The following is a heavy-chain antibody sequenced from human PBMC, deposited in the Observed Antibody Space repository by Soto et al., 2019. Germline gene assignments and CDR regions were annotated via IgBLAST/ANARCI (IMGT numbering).Heavy chain of an antibody. D-gene: IGHD3-22*01. CDR2: IYYSGRT. CDR1: GGSISSGGYY. Sequence: QVQLQESGPGLVKPSQTLSLTCIVSGGSISSGGYYWSWIRQHPGKGLEWIGYIYYSGRTYYSPSLMSRVTLSVDTSKNQFSLKLSSVTAADTAVYYCARASYYYDSSGYYYGDYFDYWGQGTLVTVSS. CDR3: ARASYYYDSSGYYYGDYFDY. J-gene: IGHJ4*02. V-gene: IGHV4-31*03.